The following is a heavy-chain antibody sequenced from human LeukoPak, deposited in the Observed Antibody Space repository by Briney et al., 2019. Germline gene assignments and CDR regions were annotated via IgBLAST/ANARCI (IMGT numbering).Heavy chain of an antibody. V-gene: IGHV1-8*01. J-gene: IGHJ4*02. CDR1: GYTFTSYD. CDR3: ARGSGGNNDFDY. Sequence: GASVKVSYKASGYTFTSYDINWVRQAPGQGLEWMGWMNPNSGNTGYAQKFQGRVTMTRNTSISTAYMELSSLRSEDTAVYYCARGSGGNNDFDYWGQGTLVTVSS. D-gene: IGHD3-16*01. CDR2: MNPNSGNT.